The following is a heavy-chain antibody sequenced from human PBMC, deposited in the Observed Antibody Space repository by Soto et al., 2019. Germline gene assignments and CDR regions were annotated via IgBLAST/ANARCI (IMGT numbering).Heavy chain of an antibody. J-gene: IGHJ4*02. D-gene: IGHD6-13*01. Sequence: SETLSLTCAVSGGSVSSSYWWSWVRQPPGKGPEWIGEIYHSGSANYNPSLKSRVTISVDNSKNQFSLRLNSVTAADTAVYYCARYNAASGTYYFADWGQGALVTVSS. CDR1: GGSVSSSYW. CDR3: ARYNAASGTYYFAD. CDR2: IYHSGSA. V-gene: IGHV4-4*02.